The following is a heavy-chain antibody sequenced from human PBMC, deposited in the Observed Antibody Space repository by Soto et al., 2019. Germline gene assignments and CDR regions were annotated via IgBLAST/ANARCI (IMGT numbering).Heavy chain of an antibody. CDR3: ATSCAAGSSPFDY. Sequence: QVQLVQSGAEVKKPGSSVKVSCKASGDTFSFYTLNWIRQAPGQGFEWVGRVNPILAISSSPHKFQGRVFXSXDXXGGRPDFELCLLRSADMDVYSCATSCAAGSSPFDYWCQGTLVTVSS. V-gene: IGHV1-69*02. J-gene: IGHJ4*02. CDR2: VNPILAIS. D-gene: IGHD3-10*01. CDR1: GDTFSFYT.